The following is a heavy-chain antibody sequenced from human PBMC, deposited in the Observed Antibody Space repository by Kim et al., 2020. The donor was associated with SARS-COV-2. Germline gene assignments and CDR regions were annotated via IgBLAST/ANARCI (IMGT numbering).Heavy chain of an antibody. D-gene: IGHD6-13*01. CDR3: ARGGNIAAAGLYYFDY. CDR2: INHSGST. CDR1: GGSFSGYY. V-gene: IGHV4-34*01. J-gene: IGHJ4*02. Sequence: SQTLSLTCAVYGGSFSGYYWSWIRQPPGKGLEWIGEINHSGSTNYNPSLKSRVTISVDTSKNQFSLKLSSVTAADTAVYYCARGGNIAAAGLYYFDYWGQGTLVTVSS.